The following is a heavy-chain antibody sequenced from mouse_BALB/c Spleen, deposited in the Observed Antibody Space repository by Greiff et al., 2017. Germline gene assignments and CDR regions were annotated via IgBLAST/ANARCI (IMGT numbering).Heavy chain of an antibody. V-gene: IGHV1-66*01. CDR2: IFPGSGNT. D-gene: IGHD2-1*01. CDR3: ARGGNSYAMDY. Sequence: VQLQQSGPELVKPGASVKISCKASGYSFTSYYIHWVKQRPGQGLEWIGWIFPGSGNTKYNEKFKGKATLTADTSSSTAYMQLSSLTSEDSAVYCCARGGNSYAMDYWGQGTSVTVSS. J-gene: IGHJ4*01. CDR1: GYSFTSYY.